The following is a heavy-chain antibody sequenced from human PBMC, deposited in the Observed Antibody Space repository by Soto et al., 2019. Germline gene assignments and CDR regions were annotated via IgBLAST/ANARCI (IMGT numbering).Heavy chain of an antibody. V-gene: IGHV1-69*13. CDR1: GGTFSSYA. J-gene: IGHJ6*02. CDR3: ARDQDVSNYHGMDV. CDR2: IIPIFGTA. D-gene: IGHD4-4*01. Sequence: SLKVSCKASGGTFSSYAISWVRQAPGQGLEWMGGIIPIFGTANYAQKFQGRVTITADESTSTAYMELSSLRSEDTAVYYCARDQDVSNYHGMDVWGQGTTVTVSS.